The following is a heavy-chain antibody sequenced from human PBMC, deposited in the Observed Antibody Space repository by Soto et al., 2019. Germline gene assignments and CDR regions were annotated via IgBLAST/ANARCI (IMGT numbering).Heavy chain of an antibody. D-gene: IGHD5-18*01. CDR2: IRGSDGKT. V-gene: IGHV3-23*01. CDR1: GFTFSSYT. CDR3: AKDPGIQSWFDAFDI. J-gene: IGHJ3*02. Sequence: EVQLLESGGDLVQPGGSLRLSCAASGFTFSSYTMSWVRQSPGKGLQWVSSIRGSDGKTYYADSVKGRFTISRDNSKSTLYLQMNSLRGEDTAVYFCAKDPGIQSWFDAFDIWGQGTKVTVSS.